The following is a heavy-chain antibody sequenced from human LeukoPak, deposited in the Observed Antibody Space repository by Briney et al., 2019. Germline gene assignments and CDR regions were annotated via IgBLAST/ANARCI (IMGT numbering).Heavy chain of an antibody. CDR1: EFIFSDYY. V-gene: IGHV3-11*01. CDR2: ISNSGDII. J-gene: IGHJ2*01. CDR3: ARVGVGTLVRAVSYWYFDL. Sequence: GGSLRLSCAASEFIFSDYYMTWIRQAPGKGLEWISYISNSGDIIYNAGSVRGRFIISTDNAKHSLYLQMNSLRAEDTAVYYCARVGVGTLVRAVSYWYFDLWGRGTLVTVSS. D-gene: IGHD3-10*01.